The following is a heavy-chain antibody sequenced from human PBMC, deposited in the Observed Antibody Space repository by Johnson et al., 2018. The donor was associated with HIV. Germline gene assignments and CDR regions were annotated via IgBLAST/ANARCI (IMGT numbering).Heavy chain of an antibody. V-gene: IGHV3-15*01. J-gene: IGHJ3*02. CDR1: GFTFSSYA. CDR3: AREATYYDYVWGSYAFDI. Sequence: VQLVESGGGVVQPGRSLRLSCAASGFTFSSYAMHWVRQAPGKGLEWVGRIKSKTDGGTTDYAAPVKGRFTISRDDSKNTLYLQMNSLRAEDTAVYYCAREATYYDYVWGSYAFDIWGQGTMVTVSS. CDR2: IKSKTDGGTT. D-gene: IGHD3-16*01.